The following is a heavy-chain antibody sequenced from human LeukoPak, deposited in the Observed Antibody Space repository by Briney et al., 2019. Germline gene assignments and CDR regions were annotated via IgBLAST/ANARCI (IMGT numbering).Heavy chain of an antibody. J-gene: IGHJ5*02. CDR1: GYSFTSYW. CDR2: IYPGDSDT. Sequence: GESLKISCKGSGYSFTSYWIGWVRQMPGKGLEWMGIIYPGDSDTRYSPSFQGQVTISADKPISTAYLRWSSLKASDTAMYYCARGYCSSTSCYRDWFDPWGQGTLVTVSS. V-gene: IGHV5-51*04. CDR3: ARGYCSSTSCYRDWFDP. D-gene: IGHD2-2*02.